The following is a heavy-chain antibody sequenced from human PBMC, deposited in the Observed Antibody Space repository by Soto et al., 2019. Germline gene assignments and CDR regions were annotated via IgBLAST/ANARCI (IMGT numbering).Heavy chain of an antibody. Sequence: VGSLRLSCAASGFTFSSYWMSWVRQAPGKGLEWVANIKQDGSEKYYVDSVKGRFTISRDNAKNSLYLQMNSLRAEDTAVYYCARGPGYYDSSGYYGYWGQGTLVTVSS. CDR3: ARGPGYYDSSGYYGY. CDR1: GFTFSSYW. V-gene: IGHV3-7*05. J-gene: IGHJ4*02. D-gene: IGHD3-22*01. CDR2: IKQDGSEK.